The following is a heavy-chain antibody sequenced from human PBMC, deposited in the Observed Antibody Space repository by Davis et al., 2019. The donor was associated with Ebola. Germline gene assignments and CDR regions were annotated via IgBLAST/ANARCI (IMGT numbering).Heavy chain of an antibody. J-gene: IGHJ3*02. Sequence: SLTLSCRRSGYSLSDSWTACVRQLPGNGLEWMGIILPRDSDTRYSPSFQGQVTISVDKSISTTYLQWSSLKAPDTAMYYCASLRRTITGMDDGFDIWGQGTMVTVSA. D-gene: IGHD1-20*01. CDR2: ILPRDSDT. CDR3: ASLRRTITGMDDGFDI. CDR1: GYSLSDSW. V-gene: IGHV5-51*01.